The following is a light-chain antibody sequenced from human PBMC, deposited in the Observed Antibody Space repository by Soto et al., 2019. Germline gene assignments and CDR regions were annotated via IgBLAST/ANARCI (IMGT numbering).Light chain of an antibody. CDR3: QQYHRYST. CDR1: QNINAW. CDR2: DVS. J-gene: IGKJ1*01. Sequence: DIQMTQAPSTLSASVGDSVTISCRASQNINAWLAWYQQKPGKAPKLLIYDVSTLDSGVPSRFSGSASGTEFTLTINNLESDDFATYYCQQYHRYSTFGQGTK. V-gene: IGKV1-5*01.